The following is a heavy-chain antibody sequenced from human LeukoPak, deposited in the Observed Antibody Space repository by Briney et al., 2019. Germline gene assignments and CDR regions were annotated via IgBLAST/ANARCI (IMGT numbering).Heavy chain of an antibody. CDR1: GGSVSGDS. CDR2: IYYTGGT. D-gene: IGHD2-21*02. V-gene: IGHV4-59*02. Sequence: SETLSLTCTVSGGSVSGDSWTWIRQPAGKGLEWIGYIYYTGGTIYNPSLKSRVAMSVDTSKNQFSLKLTSVTAADTAVYYCARNGFRTYCGDGCYSDYMDVWGQGTTVTVAS. J-gene: IGHJ6*03. CDR3: ARNGFRTYCGDGCYSDYMDV.